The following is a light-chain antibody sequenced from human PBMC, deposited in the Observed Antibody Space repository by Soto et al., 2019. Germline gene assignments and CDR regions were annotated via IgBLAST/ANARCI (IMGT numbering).Light chain of an antibody. J-gene: IGLJ2*01. Sequence: QSALTQPPSASGSPGQSVTISCTGTSSDVGRYNRVSWYQHYPGKAPKLMIYDVNKRPSEVPDRFSGSKSGNTASLTVSGLQAEDDDDYYCCSFTGTTFGVFGGGTKVTVL. CDR1: SSDVGRYNR. V-gene: IGLV2-8*01. CDR3: CSFTGTTFGV. CDR2: DVN.